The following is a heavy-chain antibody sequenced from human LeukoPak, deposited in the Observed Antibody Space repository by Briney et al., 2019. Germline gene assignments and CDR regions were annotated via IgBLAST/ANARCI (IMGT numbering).Heavy chain of an antibody. CDR2: IYHSWNT. V-gene: IGHV4-39*01. CDR3: ARQLYSSATV. D-gene: IGHD6-25*01. J-gene: IGHJ6*02. Sequence: SETLSLTCTVSGDSISSSNYFWGWIRQPPGKGLEWVGNIYHSWNTFYNPSLKSRVTISADTSKNQFSLKLTFVTVANTAVYYCARQLYSSATVWGQGATVIVSS. CDR1: GDSISSSNYF.